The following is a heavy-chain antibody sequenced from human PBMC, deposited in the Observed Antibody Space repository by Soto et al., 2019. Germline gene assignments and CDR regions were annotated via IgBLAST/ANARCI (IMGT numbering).Heavy chain of an antibody. CDR2: IYYSGST. CDR3: ARPGEVDYYGSGSYTRDYYYGMDV. CDR1: GGSISSSSYY. Sequence: SETLSLICTVSGGSISSSSYYWGWIRQPPGKGLEWIGSIYYSGSTYYNPSLKSRVTISVDTSKNQFSLKLSSVTAADTAVYYCARPGEVDYYGSGSYTRDYYYGMDVWGQGTTVTVSS. J-gene: IGHJ6*02. D-gene: IGHD3-10*01. V-gene: IGHV4-39*01.